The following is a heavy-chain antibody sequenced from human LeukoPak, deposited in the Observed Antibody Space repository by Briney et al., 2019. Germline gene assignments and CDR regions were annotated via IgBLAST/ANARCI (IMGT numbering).Heavy chain of an antibody. CDR1: GGSISSYY. CDR2: IYDSGST. CDR3: AISYSSWHFDY. Sequence: PSETLSLTCTVSGGSISSYYCSWIRQPPGKGLEWIGYIYDSGSTNYNPSLKSRVTISVDTSKNQFSLKLTSVTAADTAVYYCAISYSSWHFDYWGQGTLATVSS. J-gene: IGHJ4*02. D-gene: IGHD6-13*01. V-gene: IGHV4-59*12.